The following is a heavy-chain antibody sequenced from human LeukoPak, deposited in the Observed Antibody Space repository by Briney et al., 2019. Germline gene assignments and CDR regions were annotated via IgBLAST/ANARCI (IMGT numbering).Heavy chain of an antibody. D-gene: IGHD3-9*01. CDR2: IKSKTDGGTT. V-gene: IGHV3-15*01. CDR1: GFTFSSYG. J-gene: IGHJ4*02. Sequence: PGGSLRLSCAASGFTFSSYGMHWVRQAPGKGLEWVGRIKSKTDGGTTDYAAPVKGRFTISRDDSKNTLYLQMNSLKTEDTAVYYCTTDPVPLRYFDWLHFDYWGQGTLVTVSS. CDR3: TTDPVPLRYFDWLHFDY.